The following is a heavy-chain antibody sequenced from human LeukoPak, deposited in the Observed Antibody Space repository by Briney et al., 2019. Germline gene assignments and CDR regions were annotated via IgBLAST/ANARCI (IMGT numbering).Heavy chain of an antibody. Sequence: GGSLRLSCAASGFTFKLYWMHWVRQVPGKAPVWVSRINDDGSDTRYADSVKGRFTISRDDATNMVFLQMNSLRPEDTAIYYCIRGGPSTWSWGQGTLVTVSS. CDR1: GFTFKLYW. CDR2: INDDGSDT. V-gene: IGHV3-74*01. CDR3: IRGGPSTWS. J-gene: IGHJ5*02. D-gene: IGHD2-15*01.